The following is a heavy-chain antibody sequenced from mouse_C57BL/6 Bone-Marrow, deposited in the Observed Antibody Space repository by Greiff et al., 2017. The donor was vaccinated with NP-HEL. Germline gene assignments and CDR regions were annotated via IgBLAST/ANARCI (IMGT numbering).Heavy chain of an antibody. CDR1: GYAFSSSW. D-gene: IGHD1-1*01. CDR3: ARWGYYGSRRYFDV. J-gene: IGHJ1*03. CDR2: IYPGDGDT. V-gene: IGHV1-82*01. Sequence: VQRVESGPELVKPGASVKISCKASGYAFSSSWMNWVKQRPGKGLEWIGRIYPGDGDTNYNGKFKGKATRTADKSSSTAYMQLSSLTSEDSAVYFCARWGYYGSRRYFDVWGTGTTVTVSS.